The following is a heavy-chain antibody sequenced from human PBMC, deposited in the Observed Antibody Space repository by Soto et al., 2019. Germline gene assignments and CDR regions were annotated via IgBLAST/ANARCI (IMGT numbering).Heavy chain of an antibody. CDR2: INPSGGST. CDR3: AREWAGEDIVVVVAATPGY. V-gene: IGHV1-46*03. CDR1: GYTFTSYY. J-gene: IGHJ4*02. Sequence: GASVKVSGKASGYTFTSYYMHWVRQAPGQGLEWMGIINPSGGSTSYAQKFQGRVTMTRDTSTSTVYMELSSLRSEDTAVYYCAREWAGEDIVVVVAATPGYWGQGTLVTVSS. D-gene: IGHD2-15*01.